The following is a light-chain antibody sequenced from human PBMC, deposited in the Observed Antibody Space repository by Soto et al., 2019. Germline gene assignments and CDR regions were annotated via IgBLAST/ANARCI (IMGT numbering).Light chain of an antibody. CDR3: MQSIELPLT. J-gene: IGKJ4*01. CDR2: EVS. V-gene: IGKV2D-29*01. CDR1: RSLLHSSGKTY. Sequence: DVVVTHTPLSLSVTPGQPASISCTSSRSLLHSSGKTYLYWYLQRPGQPPQPLIYEVSNRCSGVPDRFSGGGSGTDFTLTISRVEAEDVGIYYCMQSIELPLTFGGGTRWIS.